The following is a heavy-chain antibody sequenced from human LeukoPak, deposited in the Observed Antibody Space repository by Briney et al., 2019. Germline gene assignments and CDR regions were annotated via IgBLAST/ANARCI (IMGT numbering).Heavy chain of an antibody. V-gene: IGHV3-53*01. D-gene: IGHD5-12*01. CDR1: GFTVSSNY. CDR3: ATSGGYSGYDYPFYYYYYGMDV. Sequence: GGSLRLSCAASGFTVSSNYMSWVRQAPGKGLEWVSVIYSGGSTHYADSVKGRFTISRDNSKNTLYLQMNSLRAEDTAVYYCATSGGYSGYDYPFYYYYYGMDVWGQGTTVTVSS. CDR2: IYSGGST. J-gene: IGHJ6*02.